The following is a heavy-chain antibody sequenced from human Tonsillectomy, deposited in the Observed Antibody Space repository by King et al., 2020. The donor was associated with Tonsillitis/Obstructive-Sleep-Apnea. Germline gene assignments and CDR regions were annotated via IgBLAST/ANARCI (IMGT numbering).Heavy chain of an antibody. CDR2: IKSKTDGGTT. CDR1: GFTFSNAW. CDR3: TTNEKYCSSTSCYHFDY. J-gene: IGHJ4*02. Sequence: VQLVESGGGLVKPGGSLRLSCAASGFTFSNAWMNWVRQAPGKGLELVGRIKSKTDGGTTDNAAPVKGRFTISRDDSKNPLYMQMNNLKTAETAVFIFTTNEKYCSSTSCYHFDYWGQGTLVTVSS. V-gene: IGHV3-15*07. D-gene: IGHD2-2*01.